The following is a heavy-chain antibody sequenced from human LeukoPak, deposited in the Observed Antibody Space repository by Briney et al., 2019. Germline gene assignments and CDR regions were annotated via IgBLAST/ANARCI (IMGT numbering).Heavy chain of an antibody. J-gene: IGHJ4*02. Sequence: PGGSLRPSCAASGFTFSSYAFHWVRQAPGKGLEWVAGVSYDGTDKYYADSVKGRFSISRDNSKNTLFLQMNSLKPEDTAVFYCARVGHILGAKLDYWGQGTLVTVSS. CDR3: ARVGHILGAKLDY. D-gene: IGHD1-26*01. CDR1: GFTFSSYA. V-gene: IGHV3-30*04. CDR2: VSYDGTDK.